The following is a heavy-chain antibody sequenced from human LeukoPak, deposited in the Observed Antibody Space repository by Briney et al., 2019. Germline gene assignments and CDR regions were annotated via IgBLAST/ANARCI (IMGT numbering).Heavy chain of an antibody. J-gene: IGHJ4*02. Sequence: PGGSLRLSCAASGFTFSGSAMHWVRQASGKGLEWVGRIRSKANSYATAYAASVKGRFTISRDDSKNTAYLQMNSLKTEDTAVHYCTRRGVGGATDFDYWGQGTLVTVSS. V-gene: IGHV3-73*01. D-gene: IGHD1-26*01. CDR3: TRRGVGGATDFDY. CDR1: GFTFSGSA. CDR2: IRSKANSYAT.